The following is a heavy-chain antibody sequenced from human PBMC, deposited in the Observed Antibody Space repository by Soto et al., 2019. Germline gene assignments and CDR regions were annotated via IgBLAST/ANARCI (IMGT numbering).Heavy chain of an antibody. CDR3: ARGHQLRPGNNWFDP. CDR1: GYTFTGYY. Sequence: ASVKVSCKASGYTFTGYYLHWVRQAPGQGPEWMGWIGPNSGDTSSAQKFQGRVTMTRDTSISTAYMVLTSLTSDDTAVYYCARGHQLRPGNNWFDPWGQGTLVTVSS. D-gene: IGHD3-3*01. J-gene: IGHJ5*02. V-gene: IGHV1-2*02. CDR2: IGPNSGDT.